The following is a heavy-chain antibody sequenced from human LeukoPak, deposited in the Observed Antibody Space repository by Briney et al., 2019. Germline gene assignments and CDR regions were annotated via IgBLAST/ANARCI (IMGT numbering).Heavy chain of an antibody. J-gene: IGHJ1*01. CDR3: ARAEVVPAATSAEYFQH. CDR2: INPSGGST. V-gene: IGHV1-46*01. CDR1: GYTFTSYY. Sequence: ASVKVSCKASGYTFTSYYMHWVRQAPGQGLEWMGIINPSGGSTSYAQKFQGRVTMTRDMSTSTVYMELSSLRSEDTAVYYCARAEVVPAATSAEYFQHWGQGTLVTVSS. D-gene: IGHD2-2*01.